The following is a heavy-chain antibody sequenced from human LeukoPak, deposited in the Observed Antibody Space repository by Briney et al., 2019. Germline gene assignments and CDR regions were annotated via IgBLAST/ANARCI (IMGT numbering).Heavy chain of an antibody. D-gene: IGHD6-19*01. V-gene: IGHV3-48*03. J-gene: IGHJ4*02. CDR2: ISSSGSTI. Sequence: GGSLRLSCAASGFTFSSYEMNWVRQAPGKGLEWVSYISSSGSTIYYADSVKGRFTISRDNSKNTLYLQMNSLRAEDTAVYYCAKVTYSSGWYFDYWGQGTLVTVSS. CDR3: AKVTYSSGWYFDY. CDR1: GFTFSSYE.